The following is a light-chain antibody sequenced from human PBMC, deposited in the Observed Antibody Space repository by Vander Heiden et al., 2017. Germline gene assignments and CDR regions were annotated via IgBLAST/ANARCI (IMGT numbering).Light chain of an antibody. CDR1: SSDVGGYNY. CDR3: CSYAGSYTAL. V-gene: IGLV2-11*01. CDR2: DVS. Sequence: QSALTPPPPLSGPPAQSVTISCLEPSSDVGGYNYVSWYQQHPGKVPKLIIYDVSQRPSGVPDRFSGSKSGNTASLTISGLQAEDEADYYCCSYAGSYTALFGGGTKLTVL. J-gene: IGLJ2*01.